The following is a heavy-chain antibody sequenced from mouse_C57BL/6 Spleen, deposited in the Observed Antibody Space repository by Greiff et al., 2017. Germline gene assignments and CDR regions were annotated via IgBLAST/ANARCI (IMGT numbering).Heavy chain of an antibody. CDR1: GYAFSSSW. CDR3: AEGAMDY. CDR2: IYPGDGDT. V-gene: IGHV1-82*01. J-gene: IGHJ4*01. Sequence: QVQPKQSGPELVKPGASVKISCKASGYAFSSSWMNWVKQRPGKGLEWIGRIYPGDGDTNYNGKFKGKATLTADKSSSTAYMQLSSLTSEDSAVYFCAEGAMDYWGQGTSVTVSS.